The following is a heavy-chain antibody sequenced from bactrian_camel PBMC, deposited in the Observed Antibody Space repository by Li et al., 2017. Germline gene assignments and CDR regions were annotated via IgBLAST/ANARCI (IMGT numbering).Heavy chain of an antibody. V-gene: IGHV3S53*01. Sequence: QVQLVESGGGSVQAGGSLTLSCTASESTYRSICMAWFRQAPGSQRETVATVDSNGVTKVAGSVKGRFTLSKDNAKNTLYLQMNSLELDDTGMYYCAALKLSEGGYCLPLRRLVASSWGQGTQVTVS. D-gene: IGHD2*01. J-gene: IGHJ4*01. CDR2: VDSNGVT. CDR3: AALKLSEGGYCLPLRRLVASS. CDR1: ESTYRSIC.